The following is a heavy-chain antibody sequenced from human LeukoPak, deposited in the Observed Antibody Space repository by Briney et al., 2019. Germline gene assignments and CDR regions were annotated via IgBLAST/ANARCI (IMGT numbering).Heavy chain of an antibody. CDR1: GGSISSGSYY. D-gene: IGHD5-18*01. CDR2: IYTSGST. Sequence: SETLSLTCTVSGGSISSGSYYWSWIRQPAGKGLEWIGRIYTSGSTNYNPSLKSRVTISVDTSKNQFSLKLSSVTAADTAVYYCAREGYGYEDYWGQGTLDTVSS. J-gene: IGHJ4*02. V-gene: IGHV4-61*02. CDR3: AREGYGYEDY.